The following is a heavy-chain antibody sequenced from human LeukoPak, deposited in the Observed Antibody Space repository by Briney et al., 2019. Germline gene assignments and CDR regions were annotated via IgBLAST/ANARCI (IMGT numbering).Heavy chain of an antibody. D-gene: IGHD1-26*01. J-gene: IGHJ4*02. CDR1: GGSISSYY. CDR2: IYTSGTT. CDR3: ARDGYSALDGL. Sequence: KPSETLSLTCTVSGGSISSYYRNWIRHPAGKGLEWIGRIYTSGTTNYNPSLKSRVTMSVDTSKNQFSLKLSSVTAADTAVYYCARDGYSALDGLWGQGTLVTVSS. V-gene: IGHV4-4*07.